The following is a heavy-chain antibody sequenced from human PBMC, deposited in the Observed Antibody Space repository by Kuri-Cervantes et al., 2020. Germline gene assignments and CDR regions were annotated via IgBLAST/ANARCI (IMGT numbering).Heavy chain of an antibody. Sequence: GESLKISCAASGFTFSSYAMSWVRQAPGKGLEWVSAISGNGRSTYYADSVKGRFTISRDNSKNTLSLQMNSLRTEDTAVYYCAKDPHTTMGTGFHCWGQGTLVTVSS. J-gene: IGHJ4*02. D-gene: IGHD5-18*01. CDR1: GFTFSSYA. CDR2: ISGNGRST. CDR3: AKDPHTTMGTGFHC. V-gene: IGHV3-23*01.